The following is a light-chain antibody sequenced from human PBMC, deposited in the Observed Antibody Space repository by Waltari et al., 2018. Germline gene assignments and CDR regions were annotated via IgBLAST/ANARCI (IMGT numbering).Light chain of an antibody. CDR3: LQYLSSPHT. V-gene: IGKV3-20*01. Sequence: EIVLTQSPDTLSLSPGERATLSCRASQSVSSSLAWYHQKPGQAPRRLFYGASNRATGIPDRFSGSGSGTDFTLTISRLEPEDFVVYYCLQYLSSPHTFGQGTKLEIK. CDR2: GAS. CDR1: QSVSSS. J-gene: IGKJ2*01.